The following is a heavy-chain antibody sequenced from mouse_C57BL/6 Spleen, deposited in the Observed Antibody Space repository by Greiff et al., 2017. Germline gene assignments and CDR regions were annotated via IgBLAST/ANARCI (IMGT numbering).Heavy chain of an antibody. Sequence: VQLQQSGAELVRPGASVTLSCKASGYTFTDYEMHWVKQTPVHGLEWIGAIDPETGGTAYNQKFKGKAILTADKSSSTAYMELSSLTSEDSAVYYCTRSYDGYLYFDYWGHGTPLPVSS. D-gene: IGHD2-3*01. V-gene: IGHV1-15*01. CDR3: TRSYDGYLYFDY. CDR2: IDPETGGT. CDR1: GYTFTDYE. J-gene: IGHJ2*01.